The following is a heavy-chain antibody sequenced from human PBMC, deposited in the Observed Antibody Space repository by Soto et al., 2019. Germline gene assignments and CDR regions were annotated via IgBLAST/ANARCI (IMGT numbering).Heavy chain of an antibody. V-gene: IGHV4-39*01. Sequence: ETLSLTCTVSGGSISSSSYYWGWIRQPPGKGLEWIGSIYYSGSTYYNPSLKSRVTISVDTSKNQFSLKLSSVTAADTAVYYCANTYYDILTGYPTQADDAFDIWGQGTMVTVSS. CDR2: IYYSGST. D-gene: IGHD3-9*01. J-gene: IGHJ3*02. CDR3: ANTYYDILTGYPTQADDAFDI. CDR1: GGSISSSSYY.